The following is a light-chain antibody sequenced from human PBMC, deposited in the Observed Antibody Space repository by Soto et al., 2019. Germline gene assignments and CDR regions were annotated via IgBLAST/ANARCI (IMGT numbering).Light chain of an antibody. Sequence: EIVLTQSPGTLSLSPGERATLSCRASQSVNSNSLAWFQLKPGQAPRVLIYGASSRATGIPDRFSGSGSGTDFTLTISSLQSEDFAVYYCQQYNNWPPVTFGQGTKVDIK. CDR1: QSVNSNS. V-gene: IGKV3-20*01. CDR3: QQYNNWPPVT. CDR2: GAS. J-gene: IGKJ1*01.